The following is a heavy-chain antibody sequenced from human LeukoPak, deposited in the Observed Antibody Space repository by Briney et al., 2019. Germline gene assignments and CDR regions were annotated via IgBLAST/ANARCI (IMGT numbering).Heavy chain of an antibody. Sequence: PGGSLKLSCVASGFSFSNYAMTWVRQAPGKGLEWVSTITDSGARTYYADSVKGRFTISRANTQNTLDLQMNSLRVEDTAIYYCAKGVGTGMAYHNGMDVWGQGNRVTVSS. J-gene: IGHJ6*02. CDR3: AKGVGTGMAYHNGMDV. CDR2: ITDSGART. CDR1: GFSFSNYA. D-gene: IGHD5-18*01. V-gene: IGHV3-23*01.